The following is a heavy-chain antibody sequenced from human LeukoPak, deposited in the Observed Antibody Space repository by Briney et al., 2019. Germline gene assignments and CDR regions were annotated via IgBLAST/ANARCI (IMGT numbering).Heavy chain of an antibody. J-gene: IGHJ4*02. Sequence: ASVKVSCKVSGYTLTELSMHWVRQAPGKGLEWMGGFDPEDGETIYAQKFQGRVTMTEDTSTDTAYMELSSLRSEDTAVYYRATAARLVIISPFDYWGQGTLVTVSS. V-gene: IGHV1-24*01. CDR1: GYTLTELS. D-gene: IGHD3-9*01. CDR3: ATAARLVIISPFDY. CDR2: FDPEDGET.